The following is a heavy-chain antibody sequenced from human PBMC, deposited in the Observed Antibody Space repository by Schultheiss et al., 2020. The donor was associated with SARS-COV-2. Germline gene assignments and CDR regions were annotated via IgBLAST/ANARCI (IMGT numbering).Heavy chain of an antibody. CDR1: GGSISSYY. D-gene: IGHD3-22*01. V-gene: IGHV4-59*01. CDR3: ARGDSSGYYFGFMNY. CDR2: IFYSGST. Sequence: ESLKISCTVSGGSISSYYWSWIRQPPGKGLEWIGYIFYSGSTNYNPSLKSRVTISVDTSKNQFSLKLSSVTAADTAVYYCARGDSSGYYFGFMNYWGQGTLVTVSS. J-gene: IGHJ4*02.